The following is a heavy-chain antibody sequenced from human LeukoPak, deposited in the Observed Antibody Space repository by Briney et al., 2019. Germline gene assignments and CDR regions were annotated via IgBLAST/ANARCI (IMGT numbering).Heavy chain of an antibody. CDR3: ARTLGLHEEPDY. V-gene: IGHV3-21*01. J-gene: IGHJ4*02. CDR1: GFTFSSYS. Sequence: GGSLRLSCAASGFTFSSYSMNWVCQAPGKGLEWVSSISSSSSYIYYADSVKGRFTISRDNAKNSLYLQMNSLRAEDTAVYYCARTLGLHEEPDYWGQGTLVTVSS. D-gene: IGHD1-14*01. CDR2: ISSSSSYI.